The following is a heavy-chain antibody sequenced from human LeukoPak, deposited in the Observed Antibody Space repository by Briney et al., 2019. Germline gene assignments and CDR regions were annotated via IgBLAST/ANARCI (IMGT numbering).Heavy chain of an antibody. J-gene: IGHJ6*04. Sequence: GGSLRLSCAASGFSFSSYEMNWVRQAPGEGLEWVSYISSSGSTIYYADSVKGRFTICRDNAKNSLYLQMNSLRAEDTAVYYCAELGITMIGGVWGKGTTVTISS. CDR3: AELGITMIGGV. V-gene: IGHV3-48*03. CDR2: ISSSGSTI. CDR1: GFSFSSYE. D-gene: IGHD3-10*02.